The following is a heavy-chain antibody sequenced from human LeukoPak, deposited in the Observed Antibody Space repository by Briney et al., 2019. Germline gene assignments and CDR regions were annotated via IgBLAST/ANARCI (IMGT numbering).Heavy chain of an antibody. V-gene: IGHV1-2*02. J-gene: IGHJ4*02. CDR2: INPNSGGT. CDR3: ATLLWFGELLAFDY. CDR1: GYTFIGYY. D-gene: IGHD3-10*01. Sequence: GASVKVSCKASGYTFIGYYMHWVRQAPGQGLEWMGWINPNSGGTNFAQKFQGRVTMTRDTSTSTAYMELSRLRSDDTAVYYCATLLWFGELLAFDYWGQGTLVTVSS.